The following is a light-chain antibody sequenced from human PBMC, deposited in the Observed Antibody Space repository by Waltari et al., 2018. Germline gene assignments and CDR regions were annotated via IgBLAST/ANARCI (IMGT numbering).Light chain of an antibody. V-gene: IGLV3-1*01. CDR3: QAWDSSSTVV. J-gene: IGLJ2*01. Sequence: SYELTQPPSVSVSPGQTASITCSGDNLGNRYVSWYKQAPGQSPVLVIYQDNKRPSGIHERFSGSKSGNTATLTISVTQAVDEADYSCQAWDSSSTVVFGGGTKLTVL. CDR1: NLGNRY. CDR2: QDN.